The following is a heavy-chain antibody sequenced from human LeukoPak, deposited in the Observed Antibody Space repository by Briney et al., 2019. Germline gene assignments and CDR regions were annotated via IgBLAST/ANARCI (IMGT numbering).Heavy chain of an antibody. CDR2: ISGSGGST. CDR3: AKDGKYDSMDV. Sequence: GGSLRLSCAASGFTFSSYSMNWVRQAPGKGLEWVSAISGSGGSTLYADSVRGRFTISRDNSKNTLYLQMNSLRAEDTAVYYCAKDGKYDSMDVWGKGTTVTVSS. D-gene: IGHD1-1*01. V-gene: IGHV3-23*01. J-gene: IGHJ6*03. CDR1: GFTFSSYS.